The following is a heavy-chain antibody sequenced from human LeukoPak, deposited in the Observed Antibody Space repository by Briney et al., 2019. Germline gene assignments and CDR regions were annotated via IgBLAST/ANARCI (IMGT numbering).Heavy chain of an antibody. J-gene: IGHJ1*01. CDR1: GYSFSSYW. V-gene: IGHV5-51*01. D-gene: IGHD2-15*01. CDR3: ARTLGYCSGGSCPKYFQH. CDR2: IYPGDSDT. Sequence: PGEALKISCKGSGYSFSSYWIGWVRQMPGKGLEWMGIIYPGDSDTRYSPSFQGQVTISADKSISTAYLQWSSLKASDTAMYYCARTLGYCSGGSCPKYFQHWGQGTLVTVSS.